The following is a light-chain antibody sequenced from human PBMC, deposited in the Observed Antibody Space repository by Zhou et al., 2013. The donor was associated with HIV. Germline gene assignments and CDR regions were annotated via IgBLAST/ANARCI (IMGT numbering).Light chain of an antibody. V-gene: IGKV1-5*03. J-gene: IGKJ2*01. CDR1: QNINSW. CDR2: KAS. Sequence: DIQMTQSPSTLSASVGDRVTITCRASQNINSWLAWYQQKPGKAPKLLIYKASSLETGVPSRFSGSGSGTEFTLTINSLQPDDFATYYCQQCNIYPYTFGQGTKLEIK. CDR3: QQCNIYPYT.